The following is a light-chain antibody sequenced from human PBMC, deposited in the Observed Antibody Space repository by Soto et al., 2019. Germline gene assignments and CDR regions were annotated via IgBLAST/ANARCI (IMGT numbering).Light chain of an antibody. Sequence: DIQMTQSPSTLSASVGDRVTITCRASQSISSWLAWYQQKPGKAPKLLIYDASSLESGVPSRFSGSGSGTDFTLTISGLQTDDFATYYCQQYNSYPWTFGQGTKVDIK. V-gene: IGKV1-5*01. CDR1: QSISSW. J-gene: IGKJ1*01. CDR3: QQYNSYPWT. CDR2: DAS.